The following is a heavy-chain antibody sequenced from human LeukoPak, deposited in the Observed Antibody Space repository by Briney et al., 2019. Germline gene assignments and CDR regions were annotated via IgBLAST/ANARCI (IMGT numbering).Heavy chain of an antibody. J-gene: IGHJ4*02. CDR2: IIPILGIA. V-gene: IGHV1-69*16. D-gene: IGHD1-26*01. CDR1: GGTFSSYT. Sequence: ASVKVSCKASGGTFSSYTISWVRQAPGQGLEWMGRIIPILGIANYAQKFQGRVTITTDESTSTAYMELSSLRSEDTAVYYCAREGGATEFDYWGQGTLVTVSS. CDR3: AREGGATEFDY.